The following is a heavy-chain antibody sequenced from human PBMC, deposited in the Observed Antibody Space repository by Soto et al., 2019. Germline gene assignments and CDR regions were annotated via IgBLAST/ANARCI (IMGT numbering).Heavy chain of an antibody. CDR3: ATHVPDKLAVAGTSSSLDI. V-gene: IGHV4-59*01. J-gene: IGHJ3*02. CDR2: IYYSGST. Sequence: SETLSLTCTVSGGSISSYYWSWIRQPPGKGLEWIADIYYSGSTNYSPSLKSRVTISVDTSKNQFSLNLSSVTAADTAVYFCATHVPDKLAVAGTSSSLDIWDQGTMVTVSS. D-gene: IGHD6-19*01. CDR1: GGSISSYY.